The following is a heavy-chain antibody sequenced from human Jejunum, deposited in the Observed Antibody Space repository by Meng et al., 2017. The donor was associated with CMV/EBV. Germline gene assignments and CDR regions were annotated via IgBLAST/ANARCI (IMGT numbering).Heavy chain of an antibody. Sequence: VSGGAIRTTGSYWGWDRQPPGKGLEWIGNIFFSGITFSNPSLKSRVTISADTSTNQFSLKLSSVTAADTAMYYCARVKYGSTNWFDPWGQGTLVTVSS. V-gene: IGHV4-39*07. J-gene: IGHJ5*02. CDR1: GGAIRTTGSY. CDR3: ARVKYGSTNWFDP. CDR2: IFFSGIT. D-gene: IGHD3-10*01.